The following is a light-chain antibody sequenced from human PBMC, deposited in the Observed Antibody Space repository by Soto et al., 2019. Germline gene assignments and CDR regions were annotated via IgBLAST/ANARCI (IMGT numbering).Light chain of an antibody. V-gene: IGKV1-39*01. Sequence: DIQMTQSPSSQSASVGDRVTITGRESQSISSYLNWYQQKPGKAPKLLIYAASSLQSGVPSRFSGSGSGTDFTLTISSLQPEDFATYYCQQSYSTPRTFGQGTKVEIK. CDR1: QSISSY. J-gene: IGKJ1*01. CDR2: AAS. CDR3: QQSYSTPRT.